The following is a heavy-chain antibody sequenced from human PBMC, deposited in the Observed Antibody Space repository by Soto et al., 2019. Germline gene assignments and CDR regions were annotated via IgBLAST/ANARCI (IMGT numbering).Heavy chain of an antibody. CDR1: GFTFSAYD. CDR2: XXXAXDX. J-gene: IGHJ4*02. D-gene: IGHD2-15*01. Sequence: QPGGSLRLSCAASGFTFSAYDIHWVRQTTGKGLEXVSAXXXAXDXXXLXXXXGRFTISRDNAKNSLSLQMNSLRAGDTAVYFCARGQEVGAHFFDSWGQGTQVTVSS. CDR3: ARGQEVGAHFFDS. V-gene: IGHV3-13*01.